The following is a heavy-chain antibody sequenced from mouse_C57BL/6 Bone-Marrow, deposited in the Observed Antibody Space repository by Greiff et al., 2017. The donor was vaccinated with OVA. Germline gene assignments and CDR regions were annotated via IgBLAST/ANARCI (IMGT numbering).Heavy chain of an antibody. CDR2: ISSGSSTI. CDR3: ARPLKNYFDY. V-gene: IGHV5-17*01. CDR1: GFTFSDYG. J-gene: IGHJ2*01. Sequence: VQLKESGGGLVKPGGSLKLSCAASGFTFSDYGMHWVRQAPEKGLEWVAYISSGSSTIYYADTVKGRFTISRDNAKNTLFLQMTSLRSEDTAMYYCARPLKNYFDYWGQGTTLTVSS.